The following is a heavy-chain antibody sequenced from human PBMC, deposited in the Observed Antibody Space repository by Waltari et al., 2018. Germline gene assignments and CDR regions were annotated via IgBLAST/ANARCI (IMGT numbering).Heavy chain of an antibody. CDR2: ISGRDSGGKT. V-gene: IGHV3-23*01. CDR3: AKAGYSSNWPNFDS. Sequence: VHLLQSGGGLVQPGGSLRVSCSASGFTFSSYGMNWVRQAPGKGLEWVSGISGRDSGGKTYYADSVEGRFTISRDNSRNTLYLQMNSLRAEDTAVYYCAKAGYSSNWPNFDSWGQGALVTVSS. CDR1: GFTFSSYG. D-gene: IGHD6-13*01. J-gene: IGHJ4*02.